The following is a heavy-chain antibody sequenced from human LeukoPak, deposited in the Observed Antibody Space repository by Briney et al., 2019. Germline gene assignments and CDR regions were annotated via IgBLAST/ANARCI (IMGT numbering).Heavy chain of an antibody. CDR2: IKEDGSEK. V-gene: IGHV3-7*05. Sequence: GGSLRLSCAGSGFTFRISWMSWVRQAPGKGLEWVANIKEDGSEKNYVNSVKGRFTISRDNDKNLMYLQMNSLRAEDTAVYYCARGGRPDYWGQGTLVTVSS. CDR3: ARGGRPDY. J-gene: IGHJ4*02. CDR1: GFTFRISW. D-gene: IGHD6-6*01.